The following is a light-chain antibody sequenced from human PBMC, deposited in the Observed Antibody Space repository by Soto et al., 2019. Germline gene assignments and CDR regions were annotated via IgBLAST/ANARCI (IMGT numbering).Light chain of an antibody. CDR3: QSYDSSLSGSYV. Sequence: QSVLTQPPSVSGAPGQRVTISCTGSSSNIGAGYDVHWYQRLPGTAPKVLNYNNNNRPSGVPDRFSGSKSGTSASLAITGLQAEDEADYYCQSYDSSLSGSYVFGTGTKVTVL. CDR2: NNN. J-gene: IGLJ1*01. V-gene: IGLV1-40*01. CDR1: SSNIGAGYD.